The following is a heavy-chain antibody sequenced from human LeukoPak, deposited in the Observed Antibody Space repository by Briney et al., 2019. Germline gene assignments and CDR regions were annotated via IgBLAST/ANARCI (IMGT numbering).Heavy chain of an antibody. CDR2: INWNGGNI. V-gene: IGHV3-20*04. CDR3: ARGLTPSSESSGVDH. J-gene: IGHJ4*02. D-gene: IGHD6-19*01. Sequence: GGPLRLSCAVSGFPFDDYGMSWVRQAPGKGLEWVSGINWNGGNIAYADSVKARFTLSRDNAENSLSLQMNSLRPEDTALYYCARGLTPSSESSGVDHWGQGTQVTVSS. CDR1: GFPFDDYG.